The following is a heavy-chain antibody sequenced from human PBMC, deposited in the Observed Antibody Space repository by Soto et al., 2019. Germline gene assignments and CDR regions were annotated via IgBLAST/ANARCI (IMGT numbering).Heavy chain of an antibody. CDR2: IVVGSGNT. D-gene: IGHD6-19*01. CDR3: ARAILTYIAVAGMGWTY. CDR1: GFTFTSSA. J-gene: IGHJ4*02. Sequence: SVKVSCKASGFTFTSSAMQWVRQARGQRLEWIGWIVVGSGNTNYAQKFQERVTITRDMSTSTAYMELSSLRSEDTAVYYCARAILTYIAVAGMGWTYWGQGTLVNVSS. V-gene: IGHV1-58*02.